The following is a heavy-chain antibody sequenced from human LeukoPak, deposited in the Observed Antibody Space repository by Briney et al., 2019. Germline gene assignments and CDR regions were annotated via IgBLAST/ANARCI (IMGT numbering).Heavy chain of an antibody. V-gene: IGHV4-59*02. CDR3: ARYPGASGDSYYFDY. J-gene: IGHJ4*02. CDR1: GGSVTTYH. CDR2: IYYSGSI. Sequence: SETMSLTCTVSGGSVTTYHWSWIRQPPGKGLEWIGYIYYSGSINYNPSLNSRVTISLDTSKNEFSLKLRSVTAADTAVYYCARYPGASGDSYYFDYWGQGTRVTVSS. D-gene: IGHD4-17*01.